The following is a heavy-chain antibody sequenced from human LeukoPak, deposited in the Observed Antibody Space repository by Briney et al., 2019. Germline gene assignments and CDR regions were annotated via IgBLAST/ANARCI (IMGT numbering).Heavy chain of an antibody. CDR1: GATFSSYT. V-gene: IGHV1-69*06. Sequence: SVKVSCKASGATFSSYTISWVRHAPGQGLEWMGGIIPIFGTANYAQKFQGRVKITADKSTSTAFMELSSLRSEDTAVYYCARDSGSSWGLSGMDVWGKGTTVTVSS. CDR3: ARDSGSSWGLSGMDV. CDR2: IIPIFGTA. D-gene: IGHD6-13*01. J-gene: IGHJ6*04.